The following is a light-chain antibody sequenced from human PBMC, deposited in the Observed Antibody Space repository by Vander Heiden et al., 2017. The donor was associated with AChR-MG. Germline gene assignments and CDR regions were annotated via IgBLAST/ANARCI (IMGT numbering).Light chain of an antibody. CDR1: QSIGNY. Sequence: DIQMTQSPSSLSASVGDRVTITCRASQSIGNYLNWYQKKPGRAPKLLIYAASSLQSGVPSRFSGSGSGTDFTLAIRSVQPEDFATYYCQQTHNTPAWTFGQRTKVEIK. CDR3: QQTHNTPAWT. J-gene: IGKJ1*01. V-gene: IGKV1-39*01. CDR2: AAS.